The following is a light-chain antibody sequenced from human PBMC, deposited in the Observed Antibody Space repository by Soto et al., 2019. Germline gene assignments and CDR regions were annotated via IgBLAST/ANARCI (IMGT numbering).Light chain of an antibody. Sequence: DIAMTQSPSSLSASVGDRITISCRASQNINTFLNWYQQKGGKAPKLLIHGASSLQSGVPLRFSGSGSGTDFSLTISSLQPEDFATYYCLQSHSTPYTFGQGTKLEIK. CDR2: GAS. CDR1: QNINTF. J-gene: IGKJ2*01. V-gene: IGKV1-39*01. CDR3: LQSHSTPYT.